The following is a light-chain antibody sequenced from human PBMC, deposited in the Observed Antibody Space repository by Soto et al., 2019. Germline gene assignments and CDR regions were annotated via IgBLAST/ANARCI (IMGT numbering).Light chain of an antibody. Sequence: DMQLTQSPSFLSAYGGDRVTITCLASQNINTFLAWYQQKPGKAPNLLIFAASTLLVGVPSRFSGSGSGTEFSRPISSLQPEDFATYYCQQLNTYPFTFGPGTKVEI. CDR1: QNINTF. CDR3: QQLNTYPFT. J-gene: IGKJ3*01. V-gene: IGKV1-9*01. CDR2: AAS.